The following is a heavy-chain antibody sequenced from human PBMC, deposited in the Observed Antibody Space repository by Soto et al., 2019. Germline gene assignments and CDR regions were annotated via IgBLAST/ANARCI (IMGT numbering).Heavy chain of an antibody. V-gene: IGHV3-23*01. CDR1: GFTFSSYA. D-gene: IGHD2-21*02. Sequence: GGSLRLSCAASGFTFSSYAMSWVRQAPGKGLEWVSAISGSGGSTYYADSVKGRFTISRDNSKNTLYLQVNSLRAEDTAVYYCAKDPCGGDCYFDYWGQGTLVTVSS. CDR2: ISGSGGST. CDR3: AKDPCGGDCYFDY. J-gene: IGHJ4*02.